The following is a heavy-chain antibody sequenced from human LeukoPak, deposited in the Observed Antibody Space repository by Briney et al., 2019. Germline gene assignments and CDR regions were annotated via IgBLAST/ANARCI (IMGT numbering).Heavy chain of an antibody. CDR3: AREVDCSSTSCPSTNAFDI. CDR1: GFTFSSYA. CDR2: ISYDGSNK. J-gene: IGHJ3*02. D-gene: IGHD2-2*01. Sequence: PGGSLRLSCAASGFTFSSYAMHWVRQAPGKGLEWVAVISYDGSNKYYADSVKGRFTISRDNAKNSLYLQMNSLRAEDTAVYYCAREVDCSSTSCPSTNAFDIWGQGTMVTVSS. V-gene: IGHV3-30*04.